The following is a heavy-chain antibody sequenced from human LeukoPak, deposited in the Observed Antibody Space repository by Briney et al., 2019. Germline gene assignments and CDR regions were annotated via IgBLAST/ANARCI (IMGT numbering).Heavy chain of an antibody. CDR2: INHSGST. V-gene: IGHV4-34*01. D-gene: IGHD6-19*01. Sequence: SDTLSLTCAVYGGSYSGYYWRWLRQPPGKGLEWIGEINHSGSTNYNPSLKSRVTISVDTSKNQFSLRLSSVTAADTAVYYCASAQKGSSGWLFDYWGEGTLVTVSS. CDR3: ASAQKGSSGWLFDY. CDR1: GGSYSGYY. J-gene: IGHJ4*02.